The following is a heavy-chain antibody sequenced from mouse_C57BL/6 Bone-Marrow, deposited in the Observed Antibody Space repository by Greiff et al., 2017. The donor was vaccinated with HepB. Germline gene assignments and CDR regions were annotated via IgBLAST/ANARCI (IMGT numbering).Heavy chain of an antibody. V-gene: IGHV1-55*01. J-gene: IGHJ1*03. Sequence: QVQLQQPGAELVKPGASVKMSCKASGYTFTSYWITWVKQRPGQGLEWIGDIYPGSGSTNYNEKFKSKATLTVDTSSSTAYMQLSSLTAEDSAVYYCARKRDIRGYFDVWGTGTTVTVSS. CDR1: GYTFTSYW. CDR2: IYPGSGST. CDR3: ARKRDIRGYFDV.